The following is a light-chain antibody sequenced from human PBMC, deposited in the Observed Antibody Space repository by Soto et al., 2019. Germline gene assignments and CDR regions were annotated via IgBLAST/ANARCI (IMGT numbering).Light chain of an antibody. CDR1: QSVSSN. J-gene: IGKJ4*01. CDR3: QQYNNWPALS. Sequence: EIVMTQSPATLSVSPGERATLSCRASQSVSSNLAWYQKKPGQAPRLLIYGASTRATGIPARFSGSGSGTECTLTISRLQSDDFAVYYWQQYNNWPALSFGGGTKVEIK. CDR2: GAS. V-gene: IGKV3-15*01.